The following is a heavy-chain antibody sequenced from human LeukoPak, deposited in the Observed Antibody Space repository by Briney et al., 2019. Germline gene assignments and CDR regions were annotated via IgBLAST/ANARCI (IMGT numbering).Heavy chain of an antibody. J-gene: IGHJ5*02. D-gene: IGHD1-26*01. CDR2: ISSSGSTI. V-gene: IGHV3-48*03. CDR1: GFTSSSYE. Sequence: GGSLRLSCAASGFTSSSYEMNWVRQAPGKGLEWVSYISSSGSTIYYADSVKGRFTISRDNAKNSLYLQMNSLRAEDTAVYYCARDRVGADFYNWFDPWGQGTLVTVSS. CDR3: ARDRVGADFYNWFDP.